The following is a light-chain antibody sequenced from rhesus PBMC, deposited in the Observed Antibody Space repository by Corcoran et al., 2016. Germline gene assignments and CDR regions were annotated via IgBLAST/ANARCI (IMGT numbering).Light chain of an antibody. J-gene: IGKJ3*01. Sequence: DIQMTQSPSSLSASVGDTVTITCRARQGISSWLAWYQQKPGKAPKLLIYKASSLQSGVPSRFIGSGSGTDFTLTISSLQSEDFATYYCQQYSSRPFTFGPGNKLDIK. CDR3: QQYSSRPFT. CDR2: KAS. CDR1: QGISSW. V-gene: IGKV1-22*01.